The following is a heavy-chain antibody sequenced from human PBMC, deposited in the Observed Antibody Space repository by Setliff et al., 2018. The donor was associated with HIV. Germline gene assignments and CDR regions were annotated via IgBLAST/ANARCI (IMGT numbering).Heavy chain of an antibody. J-gene: IGHJ5*02. V-gene: IGHV5-51*01. Sequence: GESLKISCKGSGYSFTSYWIGWVRQMPGKGLEWMWIIYPGDSDTRYSTSFQGQVTISADKSISTAYLQWSSLKASDTAMYYCARHLEPYYDFWSGYYGHSFDPWGQGTLVTVSS. CDR2: IYPGDSDT. D-gene: IGHD3-3*01. CDR1: GYSFTSYW. CDR3: ARHLEPYYDFWSGYYGHSFDP.